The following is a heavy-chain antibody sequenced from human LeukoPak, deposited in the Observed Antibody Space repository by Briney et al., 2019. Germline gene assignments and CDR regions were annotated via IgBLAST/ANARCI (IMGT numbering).Heavy chain of an antibody. D-gene: IGHD3-3*01. CDR2: IYYSGST. Sequence: PSETLSLTCTVSGGSISSYYWSWIRQPPGKGLEWIGYIYYSGSTNYNPSLKSRVTISVDTSKNQFSLKLSSVTAADTAMYYCARLKLNYDFWSGLSRLGGQIEEFDYWGQGTLVTVSS. CDR3: ARLKLNYDFWSGLSRLGGQIEEFDY. V-gene: IGHV4-59*01. J-gene: IGHJ4*02. CDR1: GGSISSYY.